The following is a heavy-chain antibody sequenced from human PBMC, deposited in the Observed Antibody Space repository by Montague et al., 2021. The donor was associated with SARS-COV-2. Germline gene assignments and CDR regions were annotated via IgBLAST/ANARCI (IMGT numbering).Heavy chain of an antibody. J-gene: IGHJ3*01. Sequence: IYDSGSTYYKPSLKSRVTISVDTSKNHFSLKLSSVTAADTAVYYCSRRGRKLLPVATTIGVFDVLGQGKMFTFS. V-gene: IGHV4-39*02. D-gene: IGHD5-12*01. CDR2: IYDSGST. CDR3: SRRGRKLLPVATTIGVFDV.